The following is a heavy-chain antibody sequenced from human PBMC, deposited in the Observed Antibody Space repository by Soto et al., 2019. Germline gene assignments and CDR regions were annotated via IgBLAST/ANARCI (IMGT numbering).Heavy chain of an antibody. CDR2: LNPYDGNT. CDR3: ARENRYDSMSYYFDY. V-gene: IGHV1-18*01. Sequence: QVQLVQSGSEVKKPGASVKVSCKASGYTFTSYDMSWVRQAPGQGLEWVGWLNPYDGNTNYAQTLKGRVTLTTDTSPGTVYMELRSLRSDDTAVYYCARENRYDSMSYYFDYWGQGTLVTVSS. J-gene: IGHJ4*02. CDR1: GYTFTSYD. D-gene: IGHD3-3*01.